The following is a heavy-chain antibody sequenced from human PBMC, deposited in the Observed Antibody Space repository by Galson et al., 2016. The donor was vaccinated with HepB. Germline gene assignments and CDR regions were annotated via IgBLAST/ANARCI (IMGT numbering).Heavy chain of an antibody. D-gene: IGHD3-22*01. V-gene: IGHV1-18*01. J-gene: IGHJ3*02. CDR3: ARPYYYDSSGDEAFDI. CDR2: ISAYNGNT. CDR1: GYTFTSYG. Sequence: SVKVSCKASGYTFTSYGISWVRQAPGQGLEWMGWISAYNGNTNYAQKLQGRVTMTTDTSTSTAYMELRSLRSDDTAVYYCARPYYYDSSGDEAFDIWGQGTMVTVSS.